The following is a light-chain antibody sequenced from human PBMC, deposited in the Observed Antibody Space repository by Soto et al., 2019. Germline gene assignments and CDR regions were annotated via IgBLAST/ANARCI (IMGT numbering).Light chain of an antibody. CDR3: SSYAGSSNV. Sequence: QSALTQPPSASGSPGQXVXXXXTGTSSDVGGYNYVSWYQQHPGKAPKLLIYEVNKRPLGVPDRFSGSKSGNTASLTVSGLQAEDEADYYCSSYAGSSNVFGTGTKLTVL. CDR2: EVN. V-gene: IGLV2-8*01. J-gene: IGLJ1*01. CDR1: SSDVGGYNY.